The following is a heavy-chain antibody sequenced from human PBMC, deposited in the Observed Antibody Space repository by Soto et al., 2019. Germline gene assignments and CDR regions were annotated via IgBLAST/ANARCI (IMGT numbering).Heavy chain of an antibody. CDR2: IFPRDSDT. J-gene: IGHJ6*02. CDR1: GYTYSNHW. V-gene: IGHV5-51*01. CDR3: AKSIEGGPMDV. D-gene: IGHD1-26*01. Sequence: GSLKISCQGCGYTYSNHWINWVRLVPGKGLEWMGIIFPRDSDTRYSPSLQGQVIISVDKSTNTAYLQWTRLTASDTAIYYCAKSIEGGPMDVWGQGTTVTVYS.